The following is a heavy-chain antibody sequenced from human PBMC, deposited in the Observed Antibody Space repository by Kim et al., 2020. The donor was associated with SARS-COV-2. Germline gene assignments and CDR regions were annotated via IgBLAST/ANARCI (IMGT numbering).Heavy chain of an antibody. D-gene: IGHD3-3*01. CDR3: AMGARITIFGVVITYYYGMDV. CDR1: GFTFSSYG. J-gene: IGHJ6*02. CDR2: ISYDGSNK. Sequence: GGSLRLSCAASGFTFSSYGMHWVRQAPGKGLEWVAVISYDGSNKYYADSVKGRFTISRDNSKNTLYLQMNSLRAEDTAVYYCAMGARITIFGVVITYYYGMDVWGQGTTVTVSS. V-gene: IGHV3-30*03.